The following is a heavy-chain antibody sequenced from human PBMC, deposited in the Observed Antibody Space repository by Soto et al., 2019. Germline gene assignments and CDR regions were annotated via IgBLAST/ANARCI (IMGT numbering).Heavy chain of an antibody. V-gene: IGHV1-18*01. J-gene: IGHJ4*02. D-gene: IGHD3-10*01. CDR3: ARALTYDYGAESPSLYY. CDR1: GYTFTSYG. Sequence: QVQLVQSGAEVKKPGASVKVSCKASGYTFTSYGISWVRQAPGQGLVWMGWISAYNGNTKHAQKLQGRVTMTTDTSTTTAYMERSSRRTDDTAVYYSARALTYDYGAESPSLYYWGQGTLVTFSS. CDR2: ISAYNGNT.